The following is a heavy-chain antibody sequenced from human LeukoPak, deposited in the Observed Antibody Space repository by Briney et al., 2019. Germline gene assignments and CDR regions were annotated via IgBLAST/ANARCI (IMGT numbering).Heavy chain of an antibody. CDR1: GGSISTYY. V-gene: IGHV4-59*12. CDR3: ARGTLRLFDY. CDR2: IYYSGST. D-gene: IGHD5/OR15-5a*01. J-gene: IGHJ4*02. Sequence: PSETLSLTCTVSGGSISTYYWSWIRQPPGKGLEWIGYIYYSGSTNYNPSLESRVTISIDTSKNQFSLKLTSVTAADTAVYFCARGTLRLFDYWGQGTLVTVSS.